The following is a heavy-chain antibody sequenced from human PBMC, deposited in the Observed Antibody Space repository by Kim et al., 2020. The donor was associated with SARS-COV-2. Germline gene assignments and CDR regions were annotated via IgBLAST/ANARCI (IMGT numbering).Heavy chain of an antibody. Sequence: SETLSLTCTVSGGSISSSSYYWGWIRQPPGKGLEWIGSIYYSGSTYYNPSLKSRVTISVDTSKNQFSLKLSSVTAADTAVYYCARDFTEKYYSQSFDYWG. CDR1: GGSISSSSYY. CDR3: ARDFTEKYYSQSFDY. J-gene: IGHJ4*01. CDR2: IYYSGST. D-gene: IGHD3-10*01. V-gene: IGHV4-39*07.